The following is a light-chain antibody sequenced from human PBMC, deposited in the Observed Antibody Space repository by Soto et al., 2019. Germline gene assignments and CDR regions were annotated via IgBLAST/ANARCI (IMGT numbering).Light chain of an antibody. Sequence: EIVLTQSPATLSLSPGERATLSCRANQTVSNYLAWYQQKPGQAPRLLIYGASNRATGVPARFSGSGSGTDFTLSITSLEPEDFAVYYCQQRSNWPPIFTFGPGTKVDVK. CDR3: QQRSNWPPIFT. CDR1: QTVSNY. CDR2: GAS. V-gene: IGKV3-11*01. J-gene: IGKJ3*01.